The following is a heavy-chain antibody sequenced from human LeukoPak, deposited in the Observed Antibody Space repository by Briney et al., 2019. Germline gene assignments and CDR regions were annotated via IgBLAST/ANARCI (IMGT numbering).Heavy chain of an antibody. D-gene: IGHD6-13*01. CDR1: GGSISSSSYY. CDR2: IYYSGST. J-gene: IGHJ6*03. CDR3: ARGDSDSSSYYYYYYYYMDV. V-gene: IGHV4-39*07. Sequence: SETLSLTCTVSGGSISSSSYYWGWIRQPPGKGLEWIGSIYYSGSTYYNPSLKSRVTISVDTSKNQFSLKLSSVTAADTAVYYCARGDSDSSSYYYYYYYYMDVWGKGTTVTVSS.